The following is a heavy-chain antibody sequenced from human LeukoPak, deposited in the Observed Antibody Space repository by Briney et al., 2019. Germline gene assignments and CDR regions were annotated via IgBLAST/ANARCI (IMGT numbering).Heavy chain of an antibody. Sequence: GASVKVSCKASGYTFTGYYMHWVRQAPGQGLEWMGWINPNSGGTNYAQKFQGRVTMTRDTSISTAYMELSRLRSDDTAVYYCARVPLTAAAPRSDYFDYWGQGTLVTVSS. CDR3: ARVPLTAAAPRSDYFDY. V-gene: IGHV1-2*02. D-gene: IGHD6-13*01. CDR2: INPNSGGT. J-gene: IGHJ4*02. CDR1: GYTFTGYY.